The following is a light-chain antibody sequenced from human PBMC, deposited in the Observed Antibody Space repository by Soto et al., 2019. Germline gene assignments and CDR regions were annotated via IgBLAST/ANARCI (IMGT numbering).Light chain of an antibody. CDR1: SSDVGGYSY. J-gene: IGLJ1*01. Sequence: QSALTRPASVSGSPGQSITISCTGTSSDVGGYSYVSWYQQHPGKAPKLMIYDVTNRPSGVSNRFSGSKSGNAASLTISGLRAEDEADYYCSSYTSISTYVFGTGTRSPS. CDR3: SSYTSISTYV. V-gene: IGLV2-14*01. CDR2: DVT.